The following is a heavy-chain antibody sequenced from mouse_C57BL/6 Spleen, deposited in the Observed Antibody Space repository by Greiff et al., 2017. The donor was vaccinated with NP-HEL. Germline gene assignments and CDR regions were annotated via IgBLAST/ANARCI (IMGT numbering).Heavy chain of an antibody. CDR3: ARALYSNYAMDY. D-gene: IGHD2-5*01. J-gene: IGHJ4*01. CDR1: GYTFTSYW. Sequence: QVQLKQPGAELVKPGASVKLSCKASGYTFTSYWMQWVKQRPGQGLEWIGEIDPSDSYTNYNQKFKGKATLTVDTSSSTAYMPLSSLTSEDSAVYYCARALYSNYAMDYWGQGTSVTVSS. CDR2: IDPSDSYT. V-gene: IGHV1-50*01.